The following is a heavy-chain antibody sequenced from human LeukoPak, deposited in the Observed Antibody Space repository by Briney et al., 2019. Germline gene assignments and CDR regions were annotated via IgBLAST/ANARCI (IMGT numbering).Heavy chain of an antibody. CDR3: ARQSTGVLWFGELLGKEYYFDY. V-gene: IGHV4-39*01. J-gene: IGHJ4*02. CDR2: IYYSGST. Sequence: SETLSLTCTVSDGSISSSSYYWGWIRQPPGKGLEWIGSIYYSGSTYYNPSLKSRVTISVDTSKNQFSLKLSSVTAADTAVYYCARQSTGVLWFGELLGKEYYFDYWGQGTLVTVSS. D-gene: IGHD3-10*01. CDR1: DGSISSSSYY.